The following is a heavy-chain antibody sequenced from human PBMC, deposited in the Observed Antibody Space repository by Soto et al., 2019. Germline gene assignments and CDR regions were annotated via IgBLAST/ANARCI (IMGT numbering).Heavy chain of an antibody. CDR3: ARGLELRKIYYYYYYGMDV. Sequence: SETLSLTCTVSGGSISSSSYYWGWIRQPPGKGLEWIGSIYYSGSTYYNPSLKSRVTISVDTSKNQFSLKLSSVTAADTAVYYCARGLELRKIYYYYYYGMDVWGQGTTVT. CDR1: GGSISSSSYY. D-gene: IGHD1-7*01. J-gene: IGHJ6*02. CDR2: IYYSGST. V-gene: IGHV4-39*01.